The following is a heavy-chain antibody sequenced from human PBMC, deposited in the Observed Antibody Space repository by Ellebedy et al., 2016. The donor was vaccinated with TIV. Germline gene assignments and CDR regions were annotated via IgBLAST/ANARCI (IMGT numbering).Heavy chain of an antibody. V-gene: IGHV4-34*01. D-gene: IGHD4-11*01. CDR2: VSYSGIT. J-gene: IGHJ3*02. CDR1: GGSFSGYY. Sequence: SETLSLTXAVYGGSFSGYYWSWVRQPPGKGLEWIGSVSYSGITFHNPSLKSRVTISVDTPMNQFSLELTSVTAADTAVYYCARLLTAVTTFDAFDIWGQGTMVTVS. CDR3: ARLLTAVTTFDAFDI.